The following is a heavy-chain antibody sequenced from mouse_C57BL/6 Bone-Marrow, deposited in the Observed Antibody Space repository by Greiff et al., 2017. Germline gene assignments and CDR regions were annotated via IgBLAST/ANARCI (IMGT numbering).Heavy chain of an antibody. CDR3: ARHTAYYGSSLFDY. Sequence: EVKLVESGGDLVKPGGSLKLSCAASGFTFSSYGMSWVRQTPDKRLEWVATISSGGSYTYYPDSVKGRFTISRDNAKNTLYLQMSSLKSEDTAMYYCARHTAYYGSSLFDYWGQGTTLTVSS. D-gene: IGHD1-1*01. V-gene: IGHV5-6*01. CDR2: ISSGGSYT. CDR1: GFTFSSYG. J-gene: IGHJ2*01.